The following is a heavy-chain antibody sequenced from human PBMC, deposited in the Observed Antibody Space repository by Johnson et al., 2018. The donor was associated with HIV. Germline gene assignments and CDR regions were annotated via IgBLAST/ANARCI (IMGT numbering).Heavy chain of an antibody. Sequence: VPLVESGGGVVQPGRSLRLSCAASGFTFSSYAVHWVRQAPGKGLEWVAVRLYDGSNKYYADSVKGPFTISRDNSKNTLYLQMNSLRAEDTAVYYCASSGLGEQQLSAFDIWGQGTMVTVSS. CDR2: RLYDGSNK. CDR3: ASSGLGEQQLSAFDI. CDR1: GFTFSSYA. D-gene: IGHD6-13*01. J-gene: IGHJ3*02. V-gene: IGHV3-30-3*01.